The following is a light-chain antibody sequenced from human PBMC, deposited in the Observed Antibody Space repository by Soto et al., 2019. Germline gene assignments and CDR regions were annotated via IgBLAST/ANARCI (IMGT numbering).Light chain of an antibody. CDR3: QQYGSSPTWT. J-gene: IGKJ1*01. V-gene: IGKV3-20*01. Sequence: ESRLTLSPGTLSLSPGDRATLSCRASQSVSSNYLAWYQQKPGPAPRLLIYGAATRATGIPDRFRGSGSGTDFTLTISRLEPEDAAVYYCQQYGSSPTWTFGQGTKVDIK. CDR2: GAA. CDR1: QSVSSNY.